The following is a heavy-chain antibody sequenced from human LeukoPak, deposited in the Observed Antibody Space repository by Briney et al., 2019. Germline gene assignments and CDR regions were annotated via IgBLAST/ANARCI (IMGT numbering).Heavy chain of an antibody. D-gene: IGHD5-18*01. V-gene: IGHV3-23*01. CDR1: GFTFSSYA. J-gene: IGHJ3*02. CDR3: AKDLTIQLWLANDAFDI. Sequence: GGSLRLSCAASGFTFSSYAMTWVRQAPGKGLEWVSTISDSGGSTYYADSVKGRFTISRDNSKNTLYLQMNSLRVEDTAVYYCAKDLTIQLWLANDAFDIWGQGTMVTVSS. CDR2: ISDSGGST.